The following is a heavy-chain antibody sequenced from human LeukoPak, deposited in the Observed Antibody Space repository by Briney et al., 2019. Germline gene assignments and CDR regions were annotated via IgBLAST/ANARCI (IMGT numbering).Heavy chain of an antibody. CDR1: GGSFSGYY. CDR2: INHSGST. Sequence: SETLSLTCAVYGGSFSGYYWSWIRQPPGKGLEWIGEINHSGSTNYNPSLKSRVTISVDTSKNQSSLKLSSVTAADTAVYYCARERYGDNNRYFDYWGQGTLVTVSS. D-gene: IGHD4-17*01. V-gene: IGHV4-34*01. CDR3: ARERYGDNNRYFDY. J-gene: IGHJ4*02.